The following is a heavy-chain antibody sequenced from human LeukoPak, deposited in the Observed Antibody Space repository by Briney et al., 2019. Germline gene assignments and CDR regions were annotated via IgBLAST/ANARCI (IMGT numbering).Heavy chain of an antibody. CDR1: GFTFSSYS. CDR2: ISSSSSYI. V-gene: IGHV3-21*01. CDR3: ARDSYSYGYDGFDP. D-gene: IGHD5-18*01. J-gene: IGHJ5*02. Sequence: GGSLRLSCAASGFTFSSYSMNWVRQAPGKGLEWVSSISSSSSYIYYADSVKGRFTISRDNAKNSLYLQMNSLRAEDTAVYYCARDSYSYGYDGFDPWGQGTLVTVSS.